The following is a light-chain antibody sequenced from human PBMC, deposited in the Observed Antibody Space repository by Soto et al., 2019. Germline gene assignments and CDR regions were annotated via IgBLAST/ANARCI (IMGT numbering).Light chain of an antibody. CDR1: QSIGSL. J-gene: IGKJ2*01. Sequence: DIQMTQSPSTLSASVGDRVTIACRASQSIGSLLAWDQQRPGKAPRLLIYDASSVESGVPSRFSGSGSGTDFTRAISGLQPDDFATYYCQQYQSSSPYTGGRGTKL. CDR3: QQYQSSSPYT. V-gene: IGKV1-5*01. CDR2: DAS.